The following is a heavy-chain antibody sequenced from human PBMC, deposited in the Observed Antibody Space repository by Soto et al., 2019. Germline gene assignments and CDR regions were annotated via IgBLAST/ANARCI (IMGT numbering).Heavy chain of an antibody. J-gene: IGHJ4*02. CDR1: GFSLSTSGVG. CDR3: AHRPSYCSGYSCYSGFDY. CDR2: IYWDDDK. Sequence: QITLKESGPTLVKPTQTLTLTCTFSGFSLSTSGVGVGWIRQPPEKALELLALIYWDDDKRYSPSLKSRLTITQDTSKNQVVLTMTNMDPVDTATYYCAHRPSYCSGYSCYSGFDYWGQGTLVTVSS. V-gene: IGHV2-5*02. D-gene: IGHD2-15*01.